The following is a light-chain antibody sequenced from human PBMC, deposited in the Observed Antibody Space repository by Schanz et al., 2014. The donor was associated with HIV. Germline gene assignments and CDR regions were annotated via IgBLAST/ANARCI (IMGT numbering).Light chain of an antibody. V-gene: IGLV2-8*01. CDR2: EVN. CDR1: SSDVGGYNY. CDR3: CSYAGSSTFVV. J-gene: IGLJ2*01. Sequence: QSALTQPPSASGSPGQSVTISCTGTSSDVGGYNYVSWYQQHPGKAPKLIIYEVNKRPSGVPDRYSGSKSDTSASLAITGLQAEDEADYYCCSYAGSSTFVVFGGGTKLTVL.